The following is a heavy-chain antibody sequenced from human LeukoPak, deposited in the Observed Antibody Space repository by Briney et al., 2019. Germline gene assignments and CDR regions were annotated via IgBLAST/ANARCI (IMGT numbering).Heavy chain of an antibody. J-gene: IGHJ1*01. CDR1: GFTFSDYY. Sequence: PGGSLRLSCAASGFTFSDYYMSWIRQAPGKGLEWVSYISSSGSTIYYADSVKGRFTISRDNAKNSLYLQMNSLRAEDTAVYYCAKIYSSSWYVYFQHWGQGTLVTISS. CDR2: ISSSGSTI. V-gene: IGHV3-11*01. D-gene: IGHD6-13*01. CDR3: AKIYSSSWYVYFQH.